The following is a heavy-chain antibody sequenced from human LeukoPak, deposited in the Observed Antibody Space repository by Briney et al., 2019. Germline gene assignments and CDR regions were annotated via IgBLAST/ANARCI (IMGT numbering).Heavy chain of an antibody. CDR2: ISYDGSNK. Sequence: PGGSLRLSCADSRFTLSSFVRHWVRQAPGKEREWVALISYDGSNKYYADSVRGRFTITRDNSKNTLDLQMNALRAEDTAVYYCVRGSVTYSGGYFQHWGQGTLVTVSS. CDR1: RFTLSSFV. J-gene: IGHJ1*01. D-gene: IGHD2-21*01. V-gene: IGHV3-30-3*01. CDR3: VRGSVTYSGGYFQH.